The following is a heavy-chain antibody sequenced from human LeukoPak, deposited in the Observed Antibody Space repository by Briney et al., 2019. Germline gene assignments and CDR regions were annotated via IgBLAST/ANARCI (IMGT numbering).Heavy chain of an antibody. CDR1: GGSFSGFY. D-gene: IGHD3-9*01. V-gene: IGHV4-34*01. CDR2: INHSGST. J-gene: IGHJ4*02. CDR3: ARGFSYFDWLLEG. Sequence: SETLSLTCAVYGGSFSGFYWSWIRQPPGKGLEWIGEINHSGSTNYNPSLKSRVTISVDTSKNQFSLKLSSVTAADTAVYYCARGFSYFDWLLEGWGQGTLVTVSS.